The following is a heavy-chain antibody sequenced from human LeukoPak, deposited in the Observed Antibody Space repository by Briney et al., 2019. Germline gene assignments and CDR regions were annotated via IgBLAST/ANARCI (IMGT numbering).Heavy chain of an antibody. CDR1: GGSISNYY. J-gene: IGHJ4*02. V-gene: IGHV4-59*01. D-gene: IGHD1-26*01. CDR2: INYSGNT. Sequence: RSSETLSLTCTVSGGSISNYYWSWIRQPPGKGLEWIGCINYSGNTNYNPSLKSRVTMSVDTSKNRFSLKLNSVTAADTALYYCARLYSPLDHWGQGTLVTVSS. CDR3: ARLYSPLDH.